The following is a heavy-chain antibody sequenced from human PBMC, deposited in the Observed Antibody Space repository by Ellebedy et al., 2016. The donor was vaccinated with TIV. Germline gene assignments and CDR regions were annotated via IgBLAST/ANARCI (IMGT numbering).Heavy chain of an antibody. CDR2: IYYSGST. CDR3: ARGRVRSHDSPFGY. CDR1: GGSISSSSYY. D-gene: IGHD2-15*01. J-gene: IGHJ4*02. V-gene: IGHV4-39*07. Sequence: SETLSLTXTVSGGSISSSSYYWGWIRQPPGKGLEWIGSIYYSGSTYYNPSLKSRVTISVDTSKNQFSLKLSSVTAADTAVYYCARGRVRSHDSPFGYWGQGTLVTVSS.